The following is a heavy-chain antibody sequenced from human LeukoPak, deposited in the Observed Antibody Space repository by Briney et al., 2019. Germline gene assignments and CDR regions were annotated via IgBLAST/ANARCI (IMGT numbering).Heavy chain of an antibody. J-gene: IGHJ4*02. CDR1: GFTVSSNY. Sequence: GGSLRLSCVVSGFTVSSNYMSWFRQAPGKGLEWVSVIYSGGSTYYADSVKGRFTISRDNSKNTLYLQMNSLRAEDTAVYYCAKDSKAVAGTSYFDYWGQGTLVTVSS. CDR3: AKDSKAVAGTSYFDY. D-gene: IGHD6-19*01. V-gene: IGHV3-66*01. CDR2: IYSGGST.